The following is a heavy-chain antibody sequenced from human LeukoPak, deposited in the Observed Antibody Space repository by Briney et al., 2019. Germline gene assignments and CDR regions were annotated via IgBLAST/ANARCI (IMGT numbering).Heavy chain of an antibody. CDR3: ARYGDYLYYYGMDV. J-gene: IGHJ6*02. CDR1: GGSISSSSYY. Sequence: SETLSLTCTVSGGSISSSSYYWGWIRQPPGKGLEWIGSIYYSRSTYYNPSLKSRVTISVDTSKNQFSLKLSSVTAADTAVYYCARYGDYLYYYGMDVWGQGTTVTVSS. D-gene: IGHD4-17*01. V-gene: IGHV4-39*01. CDR2: IYYSRST.